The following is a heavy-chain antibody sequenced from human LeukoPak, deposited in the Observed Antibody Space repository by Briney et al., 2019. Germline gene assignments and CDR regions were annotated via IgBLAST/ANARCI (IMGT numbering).Heavy chain of an antibody. D-gene: IGHD3-22*01. CDR1: GGSFSGYY. CDR2: INHSGST. CDR3: ARHWHPFGGYEGRDWFGP. Sequence: PSETLSLTCAVYGGSFSGYYWSWIRQPPGKGLEWIGEINHSGSTNYNPSLKSRVTISVDTSKNQFSLKLSSVTAADTAVYYCARHWHPFGGYEGRDWFGPWGQGTLVTVSS. J-gene: IGHJ5*02. V-gene: IGHV4-34*01.